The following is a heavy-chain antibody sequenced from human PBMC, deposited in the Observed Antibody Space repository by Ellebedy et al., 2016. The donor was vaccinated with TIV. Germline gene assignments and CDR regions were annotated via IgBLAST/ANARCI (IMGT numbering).Heavy chain of an antibody. V-gene: IGHV1-18*01. D-gene: IGHD2-15*01. Sequence: ASVKVSXXASGYTFTSYGISWVRQAPGQGLEWMGWISAYNGNTNYAQKLQGRVTMTTDTSTSTAYMELRSLRSDDTAVYYCARKAAYTWYYYGMDVWGQGTTVTVSS. J-gene: IGHJ6*02. CDR2: ISAYNGNT. CDR3: ARKAAYTWYYYGMDV. CDR1: GYTFTSYG.